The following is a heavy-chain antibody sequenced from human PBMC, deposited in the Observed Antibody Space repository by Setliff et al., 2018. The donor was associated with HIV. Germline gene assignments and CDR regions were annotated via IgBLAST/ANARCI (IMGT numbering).Heavy chain of an antibody. CDR3: ARTDFGGNSWGNYFDY. CDR1: GYTFTTYD. V-gene: IGHV1-18*01. CDR2: ISPYNGNT. D-gene: IGHD2-21*02. J-gene: IGHJ4*02. Sequence: ASVKVSCKASGYTFTTYDITWVRQAPGQGLEWLGWISPYNGNTNFAQKFQGRVTMTTDTATSTAYMEVRSLRSDDTAVYYCARTDFGGNSWGNYFDYWGQGSLVTVSS.